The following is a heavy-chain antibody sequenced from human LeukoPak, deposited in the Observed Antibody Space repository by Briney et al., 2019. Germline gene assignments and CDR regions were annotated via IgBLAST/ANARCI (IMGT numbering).Heavy chain of an antibody. D-gene: IGHD4-17*01. Sequence: PGGSLRLSCAASGFTFSSYWMHWVRQAPGKGLVWVSRINSDGSSTSYAGSVKGRFTISRDNAKNTLYLQMNSLRAEDTAVYYYSLHGDYGLVDYWGQGTLVTVSS. CDR1: GFTFSSYW. CDR3: SLHGDYGLVDY. J-gene: IGHJ4*02. CDR2: INSDGSST. V-gene: IGHV3-74*01.